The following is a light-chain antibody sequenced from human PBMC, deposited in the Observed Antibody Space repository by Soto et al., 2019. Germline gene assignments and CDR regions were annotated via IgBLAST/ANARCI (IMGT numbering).Light chain of an antibody. CDR1: QDIRNY. Sequence: DIQMTQSPSSLSASVGDRVTITCRASQDIRNYLAWYQQKPGKVPKLLISAASTLQSGVPSRFSGSGSGTDFTLTISSLQPEDVATYYCQKYNNAAHTFGGGTKVEIK. V-gene: IGKV1-27*01. CDR2: AAS. J-gene: IGKJ4*01. CDR3: QKYNNAAHT.